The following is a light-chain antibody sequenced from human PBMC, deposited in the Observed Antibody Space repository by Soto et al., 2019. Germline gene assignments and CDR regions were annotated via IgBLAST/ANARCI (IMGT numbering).Light chain of an antibody. CDR2: GAS. V-gene: IGKV3-20*01. CDR3: QHYGSSPPFT. Sequence: EIVLTQSPVTLSLSPGERATLSCRASQSVGSIYLAWYQQKPGQAPRLLISGASSRATGIPDRFSGSGSGTDFALTIIRLEPGGFAVYYCQHYGSSPPFTFGPGTTVDIK. CDR1: QSVGSIY. J-gene: IGKJ3*01.